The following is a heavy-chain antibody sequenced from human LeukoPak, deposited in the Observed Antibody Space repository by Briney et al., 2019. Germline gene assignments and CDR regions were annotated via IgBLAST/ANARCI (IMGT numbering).Heavy chain of an antibody. D-gene: IGHD3-22*01. V-gene: IGHV4-59*12. CDR3: ARDRYYYDTSGYYSLDY. Sequence: RASETLSLTCTVSGGSISSYYWSWIRQPPGKGLEWIGYIYYSGSTNYNPSLKSRVTMSVDTSKNQFSLKLSSVTAADTAVYYCARDRYYYDTSGYYSLDYWGQGTLVTVSS. CDR2: IYYSGST. J-gene: IGHJ4*02. CDR1: GGSISSYY.